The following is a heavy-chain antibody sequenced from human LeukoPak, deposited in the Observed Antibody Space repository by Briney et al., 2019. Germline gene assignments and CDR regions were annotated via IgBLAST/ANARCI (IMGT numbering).Heavy chain of an antibody. CDR1: GFTFRNYE. V-gene: IGHV3-23*01. J-gene: IGHJ4*02. D-gene: IGHD1-26*01. Sequence: PGGSLRLSCAGSGFTFRNYEMSWVRQAPGKGLEWVSAISGSGGSTYYADSVKGRFTISRDNSKNTLYLQMNSLRAEDTAVYYCAKGSGIVGVTGAFDYWGQGTLVTVSS. CDR3: AKGSGIVGVTGAFDY. CDR2: ISGSGGST.